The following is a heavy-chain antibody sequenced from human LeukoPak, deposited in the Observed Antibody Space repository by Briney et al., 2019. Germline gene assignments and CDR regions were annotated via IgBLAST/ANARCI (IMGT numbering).Heavy chain of an antibody. Sequence: GGSLRLSCAASGFTFSSYWMHWVRQAPGKGLEWITSISGGSDTIYYADSVKGRFTISRDNAKNSLYLQMNSLRADDTAVYYCVRAVVRGLHRRCYFDYWGQGTLVTVSS. V-gene: IGHV3-48*01. CDR3: VRAVVRGLHRRCYFDY. J-gene: IGHJ4*02. D-gene: IGHD3-10*01. CDR1: GFTFSSYW. CDR2: ISGGSDTI.